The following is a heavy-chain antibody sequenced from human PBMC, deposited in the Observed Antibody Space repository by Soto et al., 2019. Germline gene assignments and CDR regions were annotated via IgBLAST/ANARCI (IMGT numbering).Heavy chain of an antibody. CDR3: ARHNYGVDV. CDR1: GGSISSSDHY. V-gene: IGHV4-39*01. J-gene: IGHJ6*02. Sequence: QLQLQESGPGLVKPSETLSLTCTVSGGSISSSDHYWGWIRQPPGRRLEWIGSLYYTGDTYYTPHLASRLTMSIDTSKNQLSLKLSFVTAADTAVYFCARHNYGVDVWGQGTTVTVSS. CDR2: LYYTGDT.